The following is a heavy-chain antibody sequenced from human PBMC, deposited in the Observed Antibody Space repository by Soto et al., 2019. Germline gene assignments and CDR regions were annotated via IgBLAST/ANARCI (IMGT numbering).Heavy chain of an antibody. CDR2: IIPIFGTA. D-gene: IGHD3-22*01. CDR3: ARAGNYYDSSGYYYGFDY. Sequence: QVQLVQSGAEVKKPGSSVKVSCKASGGTFSSYAISWVRQAPGQGLEWMGGIIPIFGTANYAQKSQGRVTITADKSTSTAYMELSSLRSEDTAVYYCARAGNYYDSSGYYYGFDYWGQGTLVTVSS. CDR1: GGTFSSYA. J-gene: IGHJ4*02. V-gene: IGHV1-69*06.